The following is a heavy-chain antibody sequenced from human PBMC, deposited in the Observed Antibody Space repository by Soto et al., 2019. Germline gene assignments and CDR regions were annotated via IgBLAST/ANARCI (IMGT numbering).Heavy chain of an antibody. CDR3: ARETGDYDYYYYGMDV. V-gene: IGHV1-18*01. J-gene: IGHJ6*02. CDR1: GYTFTSYG. CDR2: ISAYNGNT. D-gene: IGHD4-17*01. Sequence: ASVKVSCKASGYTFTSYGISWVRQAPGQGLEWMGWISAYNGNTNYAQKLQGRVTMTTDTSTSTAYMELRSLRSDDTAVYYCARETGDYDYYYYGMDVWGQGTTVTVSS.